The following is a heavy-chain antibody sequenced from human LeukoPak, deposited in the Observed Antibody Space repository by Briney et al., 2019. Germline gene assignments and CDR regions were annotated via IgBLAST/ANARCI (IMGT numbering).Heavy chain of an antibody. D-gene: IGHD3-16*02. V-gene: IGHV3-48*04. CDR1: GFTFSSYS. CDR3: ARDYFTFGGVIVAS. J-gene: IGHJ5*02. Sequence: PGGSLRLSCAASGFTFSSYSMNWVRQAPGKGLEWVSYISSSGSTIHYADSVKGRCTISRDNARNSLYLQMNSLRAEDTAVYYCARDYFTFGGVIVASWGQGTLVTVSS. CDR2: ISSSGSTI.